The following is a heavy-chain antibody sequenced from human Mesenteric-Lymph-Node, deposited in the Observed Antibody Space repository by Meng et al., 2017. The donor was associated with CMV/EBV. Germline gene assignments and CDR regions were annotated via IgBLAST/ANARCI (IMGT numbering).Heavy chain of an antibody. D-gene: IGHD6-13*01. CDR1: GFPLSTSGVG. CDR2: NYWDADK. Sequence: QITLKESGPTLVKPTQTLTLTFTSSGFPLSTSGVGVGWIRQPPGKALEWIALNYWDADKRYSPSLKSRLTITKDTSKHQVVLTMTNMDPVETATYYCAHSSGIAAAGPFYFDYWGQGTLVTVSS. CDR3: AHSSGIAAAGPFYFDY. J-gene: IGHJ4*02. V-gene: IGHV2-5*02.